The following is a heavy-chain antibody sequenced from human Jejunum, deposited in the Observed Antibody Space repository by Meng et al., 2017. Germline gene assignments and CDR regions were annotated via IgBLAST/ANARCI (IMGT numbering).Heavy chain of an antibody. CDR2: ITPNSDTI. D-gene: IGHD7-27*01. J-gene: IGHJ3*01. Sequence: GGLLRLSCAASGSTSGAYSMYWAWQPPGKGLECVSRITPNSDTIVYADSVNGRFTVYSDKAKNSLSLHMNSLRPEDMALYYCTRGTWGNPFDLWGPGTMVTVSS. V-gene: IGHV3-9*02. CDR3: TRGTWGNPFDL. CDR1: GSTSGAYS.